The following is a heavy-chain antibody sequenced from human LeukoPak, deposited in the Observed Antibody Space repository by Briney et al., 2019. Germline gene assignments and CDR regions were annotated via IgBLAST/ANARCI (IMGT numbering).Heavy chain of an antibody. CDR2: VNLQGGT. J-gene: IGHJ6*02. Sequence: SGTLSLTCDVSGGSITQTNYWTWVRQPPGKGLEWIGEVNLQGGTNYNPSLLRRVAISVDTSANHVSLQMTSVTAADTAVYYCARVSEYSSSWYPGMDVWGQGTTVTVSS. CDR3: ARVSEYSSSWYPGMDV. V-gene: IGHV4-4*02. D-gene: IGHD6-13*01. CDR1: GGSITQTNY.